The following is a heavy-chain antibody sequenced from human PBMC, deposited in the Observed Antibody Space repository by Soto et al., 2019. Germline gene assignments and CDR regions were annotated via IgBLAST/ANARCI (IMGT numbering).Heavy chain of an antibody. CDR2: ISDDGSNK. V-gene: IGHV3-30-3*01. J-gene: IGHJ6*02. D-gene: IGHD3-3*01. CDR1: GFTFSSYA. CDR3: TIEFNLYYFWSGHYAPCYYHSCMDV. Sequence: LRLSCAASGFTFSSYAMHGVRQAPGKGLEWVAVISDDGSNKYYADSVKGRFTSSRDNSKNTSFIQMNSLRAKFKAVYYCTIEFNLYYFWSGHYAPCYYHSCMDVWGQGTTVTVSS.